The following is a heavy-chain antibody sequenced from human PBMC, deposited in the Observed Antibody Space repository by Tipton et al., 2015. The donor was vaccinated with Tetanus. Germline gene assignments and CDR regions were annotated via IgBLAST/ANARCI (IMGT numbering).Heavy chain of an antibody. CDR1: TNSFNGYW. CDR3: ARRRTTTALANYFDS. V-gene: IGHV5-51*01. CDR2: IYPGDSDT. Sequence: VQLVQSGAEVKKPGESLKISCEGSTNSFNGYWIGWVRQMPGKGLEWMGIIYPGDSDTTYSPSFKGQVTISADRSITTAYLRWSSLKASDTAIYYCARRRTTTALANYFDSWGQGTQVTVSS. J-gene: IGHJ4*02. D-gene: IGHD1-1*01.